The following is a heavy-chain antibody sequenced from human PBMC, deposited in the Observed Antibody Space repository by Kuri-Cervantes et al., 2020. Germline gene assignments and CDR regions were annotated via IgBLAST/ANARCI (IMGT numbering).Heavy chain of an antibody. CDR2: ISAYDGNT. V-gene: IGHV1-18*01. D-gene: IGHD6-13*01. J-gene: IGHJ3*02. CDR3: ARAGRYSSSWYGDAFDI. Sequence: ASVKVSCKASGYTFTSYGISWVRQAPGQGLEWMGWISAYDGNTNYAQKLQGRVTITRDTSASTAYMELSSLRSEDTAVYYCARAGRYSSSWYGDAFDIWGQGTMVTVSS. CDR1: GYTFTSYG.